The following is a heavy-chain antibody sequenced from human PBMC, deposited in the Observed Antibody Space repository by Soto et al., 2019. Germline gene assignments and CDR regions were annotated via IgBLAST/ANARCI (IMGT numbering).Heavy chain of an antibody. Sequence: SVKVSCKASGGTFSSYAISWVRQAPGQGLEWMGGIIPIFGTADYAQKFQGRVTITADKSTSTAYMELSSLRSEDTAVYYCARKGVAAAGTMSFYYYYYGMDVWGQGTTVTVSS. V-gene: IGHV1-69*06. CDR2: IIPIFGTA. J-gene: IGHJ6*02. CDR1: GGTFSSYA. D-gene: IGHD6-13*01. CDR3: ARKGVAAAGTMSFYYYYYGMDV.